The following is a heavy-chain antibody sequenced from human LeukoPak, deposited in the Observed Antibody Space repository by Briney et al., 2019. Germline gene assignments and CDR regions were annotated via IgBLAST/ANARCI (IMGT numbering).Heavy chain of an antibody. CDR3: ARDRDFARDY. CDR2: INEHGNQK. V-gene: IGHV3-7*01. CDR1: GFTFSHFW. J-gene: IGHJ4*02. D-gene: IGHD2-21*01. Sequence: GGSLRLSCAASGFTFSHFWMSWVRQAPGKGLEWVANINEHGNQKYYVDPLNGRFTIFRDNDKNSLFLQMDSLKDEDTAVYYCARDRDFARDYWGLGALVTVSS.